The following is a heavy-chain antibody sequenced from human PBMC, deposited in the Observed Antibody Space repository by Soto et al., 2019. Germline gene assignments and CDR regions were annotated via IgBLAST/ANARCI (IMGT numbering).Heavy chain of an antibody. V-gene: IGHV3-23*01. CDR2: ISGSGGST. J-gene: IGHJ3*01. CDR3: AKVCGSSYDSRRPELF. D-gene: IGHD3-22*01. Sequence: GGSLRLSCAASGFTFSSYAMSWVRQAPGKGLEWVSAISGSGGSTYYADSVKGRFTISRDNSKNTLYLQMDSLRAEDTAVYYCAKVCGSSYDSRRPELFWGQGIMGTVSS. CDR1: GFTFSSYA.